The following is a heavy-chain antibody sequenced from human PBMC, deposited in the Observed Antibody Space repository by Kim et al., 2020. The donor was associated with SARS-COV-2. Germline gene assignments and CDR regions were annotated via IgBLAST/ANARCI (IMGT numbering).Heavy chain of an antibody. Sequence: GGSLRLSCAASGFTFSSYEMNWVRQAPGKGLEWVSYISSSGSTIYYADSVKGRFTISRDNAKNSLYLQMNSLRAEDTAVYYCARENLPPGIAAAGPGVDYWGQGTLVTVSS. V-gene: IGHV3-48*03. CDR1: GFTFSSYE. D-gene: IGHD6-13*01. CDR2: ISSSGSTI. J-gene: IGHJ4*02. CDR3: ARENLPPGIAAAGPGVDY.